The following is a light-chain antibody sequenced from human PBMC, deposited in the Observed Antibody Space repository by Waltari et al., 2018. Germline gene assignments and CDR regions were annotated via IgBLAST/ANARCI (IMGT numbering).Light chain of an antibody. J-gene: IGLJ1*01. V-gene: IGLV2-8*01. CDR1: SSDVGGYYY. CDR2: EIN. Sequence: QSALTQPPSASGSPGQSVTISCTGPSSDVGGYYYVSWYQQHPGKVPNLLIHEINKRPSGVPDRFSGSKSGNTASLTVSGLQAEDEADYFCCSYAASKSFVFGTGTRVTVL. CDR3: CSYAASKSFV.